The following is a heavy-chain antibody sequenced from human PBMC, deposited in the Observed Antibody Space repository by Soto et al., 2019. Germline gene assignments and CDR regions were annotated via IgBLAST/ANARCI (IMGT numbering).Heavy chain of an antibody. CDR2: IYPGDSDT. CDR1: GYSFTSYW. J-gene: IGHJ6*02. CDR3: ARHKGDSSSWYYYYGMDV. D-gene: IGHD6-13*01. V-gene: IGHV5-51*01. Sequence: GESLKISCKGSGYSFTSYWIGWVRQMPGKGLEWMGIIYPGDSDTRYSPSFQGQVTISADKSISTAYLQWSSLKASDTAMYYCARHKGDSSSWYYYYGMDVWGQGTTVTVS.